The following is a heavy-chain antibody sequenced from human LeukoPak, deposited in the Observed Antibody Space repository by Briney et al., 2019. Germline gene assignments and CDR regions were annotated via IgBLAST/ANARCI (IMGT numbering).Heavy chain of an antibody. J-gene: IGHJ4*02. CDR1: GYTFIRYG. V-gene: IGHV1-18*01. CDR2: ISAYNGNT. Sequence: ASVKVSCKASGYTFIRYGISWVRQAPGQGLEWMGWISAYNGNTNYAQKLQGRVTMTTDTSTSTAYMELRSLRSDDTAVYYCARGSIESGSYHYYFDYWGQGTLVTVSS. CDR3: ARGSIESGSYHYYFDY. D-gene: IGHD1-26*01.